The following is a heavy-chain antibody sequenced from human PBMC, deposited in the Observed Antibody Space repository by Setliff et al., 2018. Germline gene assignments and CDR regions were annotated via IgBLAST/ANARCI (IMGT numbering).Heavy chain of an antibody. CDR1: GYNFASYW. CDR3: ARQIGSSLSHFYYYMDV. Sequence: LGESLKLSCKGSGYNFASYWIAWVRQMPGKGLEWMGIIYPDDSDTRYSPSFQGQVTISADKSISTAYLQWSSLKASDTAMYYCARQIGSSLSHFYYYMDVWGKGTTVTVSS. D-gene: IGHD6-19*01. V-gene: IGHV5-51*01. J-gene: IGHJ6*03. CDR2: IYPDDSDT.